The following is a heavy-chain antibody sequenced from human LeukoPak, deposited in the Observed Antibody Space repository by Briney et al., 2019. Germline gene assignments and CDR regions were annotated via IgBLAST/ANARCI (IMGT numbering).Heavy chain of an antibody. V-gene: IGHV1-2*02. CDR3: ARGRVTKLSGAFDI. J-gene: IGHJ3*02. Sequence: GASVKVSCKASGYTFTGYYMHWVRQAPGQGLEWMGWINPNSGGTNYAQKFQGRVTMTRDTSISTAYMELSRLRSDGTAVYYCARGRVTKLSGAFDIWGQGTMVTVSS. D-gene: IGHD4-11*01. CDR2: INPNSGGT. CDR1: GYTFTGYY.